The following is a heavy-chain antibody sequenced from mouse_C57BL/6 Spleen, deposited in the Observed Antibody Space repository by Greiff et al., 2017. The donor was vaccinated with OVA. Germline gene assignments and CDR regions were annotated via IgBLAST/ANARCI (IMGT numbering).Heavy chain of an antibody. CDR3: ARSDTTVVNHWYFDV. CDR2: IYPGDGDT. J-gene: IGHJ1*03. V-gene: IGHV1-80*01. Sequence: QVQLKESGAELVKPGASVKISCKASGYAFSSYWMNWVKQRPGKGLEWIGQIYPGDGDTNYNGKFKGKATLTADKSSSTAYMQLSSLTSEDSAVYFCARSDTTVVNHWYFDVWGTGTTVTVSS. CDR1: GYAFSSYW. D-gene: IGHD1-1*01.